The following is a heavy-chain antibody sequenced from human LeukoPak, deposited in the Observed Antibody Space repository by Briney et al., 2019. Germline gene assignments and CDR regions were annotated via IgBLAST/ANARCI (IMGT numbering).Heavy chain of an antibody. D-gene: IGHD3-22*01. CDR1: GGTFSSYA. Sequence: SVKVSCKASGGTFSSYAISWVRQAPGQGLEWMGGIIPIFGTANYAQKFQGRVTITADESTSTAYMELSSLRSEDTAVYYCARAGVWDYSDSSGYHNAAFDIWGQGTMVTVSS. CDR3: ARAGVWDYSDSSGYHNAAFDI. J-gene: IGHJ3*02. CDR2: IIPIFGTA. V-gene: IGHV1-69*13.